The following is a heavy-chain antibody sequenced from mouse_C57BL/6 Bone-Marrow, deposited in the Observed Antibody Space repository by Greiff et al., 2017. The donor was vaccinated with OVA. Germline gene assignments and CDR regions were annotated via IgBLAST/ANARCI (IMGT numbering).Heavy chain of an antibody. Sequence: VQLQQSGPGLVAPSQSLSITCTVSGFSLTSYGVDWVRQSPGKGLEWLGVIWGVGSTNYNSALKSRLSISKDNSKSLVFLKMNSLQTDDTAMYYCARGGLYGYIYAMDYWGQGTSVTVSS. CDR1: GFSLTSYG. J-gene: IGHJ4*01. CDR2: IWGVGST. D-gene: IGHD2-2*01. V-gene: IGHV2-6*01. CDR3: ARGGLYGYIYAMDY.